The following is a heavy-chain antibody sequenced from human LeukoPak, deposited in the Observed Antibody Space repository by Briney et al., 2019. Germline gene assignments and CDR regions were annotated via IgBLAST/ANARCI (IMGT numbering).Heavy chain of an antibody. J-gene: IGHJ3*02. Sequence: PGGSLRLSCAASGFTFSSFWMSWVRQAPGKGLEWVAKIIQDGSEKYYVDSVKGRFTISRDNAKNSLYLQMNSLRAEDTAVYYCAKDQGITMIVVVFDIWGQGTMVTVSS. D-gene: IGHD3-22*01. CDR2: IIQDGSEK. CDR3: AKDQGITMIVVVFDI. V-gene: IGHV3-7*01. CDR1: GFTFSSFW.